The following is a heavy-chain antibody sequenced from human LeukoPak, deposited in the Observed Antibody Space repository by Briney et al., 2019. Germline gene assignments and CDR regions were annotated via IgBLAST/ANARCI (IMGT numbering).Heavy chain of an antibody. CDR2: IRRNCDDYAT. D-gene: IGHD4-23*01. Sequence: PGGSLTLSCEASGITFSGSAMHWVRQASGKGLEWVGRIRRNCDDYATAYAASVKGRFTISRDDLKNTAYLQMNSLKTEDTAVYYCTRRYGVNSWWFDPWGQGTLVTVSS. CDR3: TRRYGVNSWWFDP. CDR1: GITFSGSA. J-gene: IGHJ5*02. V-gene: IGHV3-73*01.